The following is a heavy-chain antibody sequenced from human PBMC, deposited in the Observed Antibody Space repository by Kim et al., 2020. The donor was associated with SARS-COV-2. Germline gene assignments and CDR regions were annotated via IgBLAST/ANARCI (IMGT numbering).Heavy chain of an antibody. V-gene: IGHV4-39*01. Sequence: SETLSLTCTVSGGSISSSSYYWGWIRQPPGKGLEWIGSIYYSGSTYYNPSLKSRVTISVDTSKNQFSLKLSSVTAADTAVYYCARIDSSSWSLEPGFPDYWGQGTLVTVSS. CDR2: IYYSGST. D-gene: IGHD6-13*01. J-gene: IGHJ4*02. CDR1: GGSISSSSYY. CDR3: ARIDSSSWSLEPGFPDY.